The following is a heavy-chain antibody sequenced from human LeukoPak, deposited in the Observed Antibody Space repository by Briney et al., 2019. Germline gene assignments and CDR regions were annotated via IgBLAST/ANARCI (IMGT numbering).Heavy chain of an antibody. J-gene: IGHJ4*02. CDR2: FDPEDGET. D-gene: IGHD3-3*01. Sequence: ASVKVSCKVSGYTLTELSMHWVRQAPGKGLEWMGGFDPEDGETIYAQKFQGRVTMTEDTSTDTAYMELSSLRSEDTAVYYCATGPHVRVVRFWNPRFDYWGQGTLVTVSS. CDR1: GYTLTELS. V-gene: IGHV1-24*01. CDR3: ATGPHVRVVRFWNPRFDY.